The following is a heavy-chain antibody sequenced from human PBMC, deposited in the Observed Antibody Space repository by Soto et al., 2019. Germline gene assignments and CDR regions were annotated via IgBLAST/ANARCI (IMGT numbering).Heavy chain of an antibody. CDR2: LYWNGIE. CDR3: AHGDPLDFHY. D-gene: IGHD3-10*01. Sequence: QITLKESGPTLVKPTQTLTLTCTFSGFSLSSSGESVGWIRQPPGKALEWLALLYWNGIERYSPSLKSRLTVFKDASKSQVVLTVTNMYPVDTATYFCAHGDPLDFHYWGQGTLVTVSP. J-gene: IGHJ4*02. V-gene: IGHV2-5*01. CDR1: GFSLSSSGES.